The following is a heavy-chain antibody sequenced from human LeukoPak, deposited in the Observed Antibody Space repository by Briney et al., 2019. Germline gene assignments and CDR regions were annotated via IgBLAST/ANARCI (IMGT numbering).Heavy chain of an antibody. J-gene: IGHJ4*02. D-gene: IGHD3-22*01. Sequence: GGSLRLSCAGSGFTFSSSGMSWVRQAPGQGLEWVSGITSGGNTYYADSVEGRFTVSRDNSKNTLFLQMNSLRAEDTALYYCAKAYDSSPAEYWGQGTLVTVSS. CDR3: AKAYDSSPAEY. CDR1: GFTFSSSG. CDR2: ITSGGNT. V-gene: IGHV3-23*01.